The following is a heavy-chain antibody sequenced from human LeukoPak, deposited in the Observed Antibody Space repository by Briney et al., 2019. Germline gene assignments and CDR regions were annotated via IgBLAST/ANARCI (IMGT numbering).Heavy chain of an antibody. J-gene: IGHJ3*02. CDR3: ATFQLVPAFDI. CDR1: GGSFSGYY. V-gene: IGHV4-34*01. Sequence: PSETLSLTCAVYGGSFSGYYWSWIRQPPGKGLEWIGEINHSGSTNYNPSLKSRVTISVDPSKNPFSLKLSSVTAADTAVYYCATFQLVPAFDIWGQGTMVTVSS. D-gene: IGHD6-13*01. CDR2: INHSGST.